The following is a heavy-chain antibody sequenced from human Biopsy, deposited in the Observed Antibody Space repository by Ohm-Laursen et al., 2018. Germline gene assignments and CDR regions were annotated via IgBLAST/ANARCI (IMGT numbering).Heavy chain of an antibody. J-gene: IGHJ4*02. D-gene: IGHD5-18*01. V-gene: IGHV4-59*01. CDR3: ARDGWQGYTYGFFDS. Sequence: SETLSLTCTVSGDSINNFFWSWIRQPPGKGLEWIAYIDDTRNTNYNPSLLTRVTISIDTSKNQFSLEMTSMTAADTAVYYCARDGWQGYTYGFFDSGGQGTLVTVSS. CDR1: GDSINNFF. CDR2: IDDTRNT.